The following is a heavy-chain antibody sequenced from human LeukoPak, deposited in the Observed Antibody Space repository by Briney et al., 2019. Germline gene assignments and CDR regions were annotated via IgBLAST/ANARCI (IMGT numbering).Heavy chain of an antibody. CDR3: ARRSRGAAAGTAWFDP. CDR1: GGSISSNTYF. D-gene: IGHD6-13*01. J-gene: IGHJ5*02. CDR2: VSYSGTT. Sequence: SETLSLTCTVSGGSISSNTYFWDWIRQPPGKGLEWIGSVSYSGTTYHNPSLKSRVTISVDTSKNQFSLKLSSVTAADTAVYYCARRSRGAAAGTAWFDPWGQGTLVTVSS. V-gene: IGHV4-39*07.